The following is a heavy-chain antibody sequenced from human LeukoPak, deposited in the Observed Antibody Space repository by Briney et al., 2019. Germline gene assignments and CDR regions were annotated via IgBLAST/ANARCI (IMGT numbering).Heavy chain of an antibody. CDR2: ISSSSSYS. D-gene: IGHD3-22*01. Sequence: GGSLRLSCAASGFTFSSYSMNWVRQAPGKGLEWVSSISSSSSYSYYADSVKVRFTISRDNATNSLYPQMNSLRAEDTAVYYCARDLEDRDSSGYYYLGGGYMDVWGKGTTVTVSS. V-gene: IGHV3-21*01. CDR3: ARDLEDRDSSGYYYLGGGYMDV. J-gene: IGHJ6*03. CDR1: GFTFSSYS.